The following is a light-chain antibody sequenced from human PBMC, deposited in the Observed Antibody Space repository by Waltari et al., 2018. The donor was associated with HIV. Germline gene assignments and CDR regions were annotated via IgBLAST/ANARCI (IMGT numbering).Light chain of an antibody. J-gene: IGLJ2*01. CDR1: TSDIGGYNY. CDR3: SSYADRNGFYVV. Sequence: QSALTQPPSASGSPGPSVTISCTGTTSDIGGYNYVPWYQQHPGKAPKLVISEVTKRPSGVPDRFSGSKSGTTASLTVSGLQAEDEADYYCSSYADRNGFYVVFGGGTRLTVL. V-gene: IGLV2-8*01. CDR2: EVT.